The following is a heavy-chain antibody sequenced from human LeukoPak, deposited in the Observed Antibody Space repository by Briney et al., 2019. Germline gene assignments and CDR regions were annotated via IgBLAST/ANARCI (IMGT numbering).Heavy chain of an antibody. D-gene: IGHD1-26*01. CDR2: ISSDGGST. CDR1: GFTFRSFA. V-gene: IGHV3-64D*09. CDR3: VVHSGSRYFDY. J-gene: IGHJ4*02. Sequence: GGSLRLSCSASGFTFRSFAMHWVRQAPGKGLEYVSAISSDGGSTYYADSLKGRFTISRDNSKKTLYLQMSSLRTEDTAVYCCVVHSGSRYFDYWGQGTLVTVSS.